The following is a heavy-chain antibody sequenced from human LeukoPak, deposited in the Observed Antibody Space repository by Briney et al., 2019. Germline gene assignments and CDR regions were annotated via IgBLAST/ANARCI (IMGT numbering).Heavy chain of an antibody. CDR3: ARRSLGYCSGGSCYSEGIDY. CDR1: GGSISSSNW. D-gene: IGHD2-15*01. V-gene: IGHV4-4*02. J-gene: IGHJ4*02. Sequence: SETLSLTCAVSGGSISSSNWWSWVRQPPGKGLEWIGEIYHSGSTNYNPSLKSRVTISVDKSKNQFSLKLSSVTAADTAVYYCARRSLGYCSGGSCYSEGIDYWGQGTLVTVSS. CDR2: IYHSGST.